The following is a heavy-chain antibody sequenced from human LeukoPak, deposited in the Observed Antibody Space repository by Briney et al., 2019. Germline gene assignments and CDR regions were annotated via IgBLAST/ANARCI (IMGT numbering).Heavy chain of an antibody. CDR2: ISSNGGST. CDR3: ARGRYSYGSDY. J-gene: IGHJ4*02. Sequence: GGSLRLSCAASGFTFSSYAMHWVRQAPGKGLEYVSAISSNGGSTYYANSVKGRFTISRDNSKNTLYLQMGSLRAEDMAVYYCARGRYSYGSDYWGQGALVTVSS. D-gene: IGHD5-18*01. V-gene: IGHV3-64*01. CDR1: GFTFSSYA.